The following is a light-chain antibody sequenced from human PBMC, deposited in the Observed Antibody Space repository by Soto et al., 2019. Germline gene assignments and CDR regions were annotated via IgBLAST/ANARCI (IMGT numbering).Light chain of an antibody. Sequence: DIQMTQSPSSLSASVGDRITISCRASQSISSYLNWYQQKPGKAPRLLIYGASSLQSGVPSRFTGSGSGTDFTLTISNLQPVGFATYSCQQTYRTPLTFGGGTKVEIK. CDR3: QQTYRTPLT. J-gene: IGKJ4*01. CDR1: QSISSY. V-gene: IGKV1-39*01. CDR2: GAS.